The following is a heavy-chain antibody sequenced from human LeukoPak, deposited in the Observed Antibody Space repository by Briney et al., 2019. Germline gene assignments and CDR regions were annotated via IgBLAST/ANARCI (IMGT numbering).Heavy chain of an antibody. J-gene: IGHJ4*02. V-gene: IGHV1-46*01. CDR3: ARDGHNYALHY. CDR2: INPSDLST. Sequence: ASVKVSCKASGYTFTNYFIHWMRQAPGQGLEWMGIINPSDLSTAYAQNFQGRLTMTRDTSTSTVYMELSSLTSDDTAVFYCARDGHNYALHYWGQGTLVSVST. CDR1: GYTFTNYF. D-gene: IGHD4-11*01.